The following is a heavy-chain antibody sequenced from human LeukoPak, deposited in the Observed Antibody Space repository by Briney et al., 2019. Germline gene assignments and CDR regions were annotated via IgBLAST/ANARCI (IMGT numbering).Heavy chain of an antibody. V-gene: IGHV4-30-4*08. CDR3: ASQPDCSGGSCYRRFDY. J-gene: IGHJ4*02. CDR2: IYYSGST. Sequence: SETLYLTCTVSGGSISSGDYYWSWIRQPPGMDLEWLGYIYYSGSTYYNPSLKSRVTISVDTSKNQFSLKLSSVTAADTAVYYCASQPDCSGGSCYRRFDYWGQGTLVTVSS. D-gene: IGHD2-15*01. CDR1: GGSISSGDYY.